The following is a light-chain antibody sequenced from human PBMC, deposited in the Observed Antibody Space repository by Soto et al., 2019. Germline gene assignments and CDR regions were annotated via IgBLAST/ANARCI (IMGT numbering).Light chain of an antibody. Sequence: IQLTQSPSTLSASVGDRVTITCRASQSISSWLAWYQQKPGKAPKLLIYKASSLESGVPSRCSGRGSGTEFTLTISSLQPDELATYYCQQYKSYSGTCGQGTKVDI. CDR3: QQYKSYSGT. CDR1: QSISSW. V-gene: IGKV1-5*03. J-gene: IGKJ1*01. CDR2: KAS.